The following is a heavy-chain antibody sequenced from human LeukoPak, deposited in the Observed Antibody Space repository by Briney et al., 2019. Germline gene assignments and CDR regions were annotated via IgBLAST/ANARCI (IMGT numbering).Heavy chain of an antibody. Sequence: ASVKASCKASDYTFSISGLSWVRQAPGQGLEWMGWITGSNGNTNYAQKFQGRVTMTTDTSTNTAYMELRSLRSDDTAVYYCALNGDFRDDAFDIWGQGTMVTVSS. CDR3: ALNGDFRDDAFDI. V-gene: IGHV1-18*01. J-gene: IGHJ3*02. CDR2: ITGSNGNT. D-gene: IGHD2-21*02. CDR1: DYTFSISG.